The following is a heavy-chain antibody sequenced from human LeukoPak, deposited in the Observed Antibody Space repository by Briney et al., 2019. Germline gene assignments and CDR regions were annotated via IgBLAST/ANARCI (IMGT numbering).Heavy chain of an antibody. J-gene: IGHJ4*02. V-gene: IGHV5-51*01. CDR3: ARLAGYCSSTSCSYYFDY. Sequence: GESLEISCEGSGYSFTSYWIGWVRQMPGKGLEWMGIIYPGDSDTRYSPSFQGQVTISADKSISTAYLQWSSLKASDTAMYYCARLAGYCSSTSCSYYFDYWGQGTLVTVSS. CDR1: GYSFTSYW. D-gene: IGHD2-2*01. CDR2: IYPGDSDT.